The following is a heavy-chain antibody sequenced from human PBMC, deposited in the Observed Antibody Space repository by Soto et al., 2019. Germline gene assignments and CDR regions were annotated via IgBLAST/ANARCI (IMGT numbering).Heavy chain of an antibody. V-gene: IGHV3-21*06. CDR2: ISSTTNYI. Sequence: AGGSLRLSCAASGFTFTRYSMNWVRQAPGKGLEWVSSISSTTNYIYYGDSMKGRFTISRDNAKNSLYLEMNSLRAEDTAVYYCARESEDLTSNFDYWGQGTLVTVSS. CDR1: GFTFTRYS. CDR3: ARESEDLTSNFDY. J-gene: IGHJ4*02.